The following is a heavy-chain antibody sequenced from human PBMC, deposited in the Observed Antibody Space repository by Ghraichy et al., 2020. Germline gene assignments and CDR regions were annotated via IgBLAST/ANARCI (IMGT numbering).Heavy chain of an antibody. D-gene: IGHD6-19*01. Sequence: GESLNISCKGSGYSFTNYWITWVRKMPGKGLEWMGRIDPSDSYTKYSPSFEGHVTFSVDKSISTAYLQWSSLKASDTAMYYCARPLDVYGSGWYTGLDYWGQGTLVTVSS. J-gene: IGHJ4*01. V-gene: IGHV5-10-1*01. CDR1: GYSFTNYW. CDR3: ARPLDVYGSGWYTGLDY. CDR2: IDPSDSYT.